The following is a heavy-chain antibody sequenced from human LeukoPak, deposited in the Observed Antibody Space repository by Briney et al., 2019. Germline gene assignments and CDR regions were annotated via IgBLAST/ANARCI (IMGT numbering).Heavy chain of an antibody. CDR1: GFTFSSYA. D-gene: IGHD3-10*01. CDR3: AKDRRRAMVRGVIITFDAFDI. CDR2: ISGSGGST. J-gene: IGHJ3*02. V-gene: IGHV3-23*01. Sequence: GGSLRLSCAASGFTFSSYAMNWVRQAPGKGLEWVSAISGSGGSTYYADSVKGRFTISRDNSKNTLYLQTNSLRAEDTAVYYCAKDRRRAMVRGVIITFDAFDIWGQGTMVTVSS.